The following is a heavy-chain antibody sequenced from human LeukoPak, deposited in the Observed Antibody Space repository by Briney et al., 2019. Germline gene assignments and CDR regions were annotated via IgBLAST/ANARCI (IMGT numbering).Heavy chain of an antibody. CDR1: GFTFSTYW. CDR3: ARRDLEGWYFDL. J-gene: IGHJ2*01. CDR2: IKADGGEK. Sequence: GGSLRLSCAASGFTFSTYWMNWFRQTLGKGLEWVAKIKADGGEKDHVASVKGRFTISRDNAKNSLYLQMNSLRPEDTAVYYCARRDLEGWYFDLWGRGTLVTVSS. V-gene: IGHV3-7*01.